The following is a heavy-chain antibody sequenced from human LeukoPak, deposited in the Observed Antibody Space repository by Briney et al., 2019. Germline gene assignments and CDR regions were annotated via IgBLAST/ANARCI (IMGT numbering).Heavy chain of an antibody. Sequence: GESLKIFWKGSGFSFTSYWHGRGRPMPGKGLEWMGIIYPGDSDTRYSPSFQGQVTISADKSISTAYLQWSSLKASDTAMYYCARLPATYWYFDLWGRGTLVTVSS. V-gene: IGHV5-51*01. CDR1: GFSFTSYW. CDR2: IYPGDSDT. CDR3: ARLPATYWYFDL. D-gene: IGHD1-26*01. J-gene: IGHJ2*01.